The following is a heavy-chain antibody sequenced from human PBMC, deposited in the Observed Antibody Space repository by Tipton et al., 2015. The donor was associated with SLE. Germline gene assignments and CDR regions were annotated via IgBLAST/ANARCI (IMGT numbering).Heavy chain of an antibody. J-gene: IGHJ6*03. CDR1: GESLNGYF. D-gene: IGHD6-19*01. CDR2: INHSGSA. Sequence: TLSLTCAVYGESLNGYFWNWIRQSPGKGLEWIGEINHSGSANYNPSLKSRVTISLDTSKNQFSLKLSSVTAADTAVYYCARGLGAYSSGWRYYYYYMDVWGKGTTVTVSS. CDR3: ARGLGAYSSGWRYYYYYMDV. V-gene: IGHV4-34*01.